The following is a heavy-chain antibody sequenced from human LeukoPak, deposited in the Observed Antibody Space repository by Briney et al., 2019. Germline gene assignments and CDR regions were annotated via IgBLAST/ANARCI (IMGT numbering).Heavy chain of an antibody. CDR1: GGTFSSYA. J-gene: IGHJ3*02. V-gene: IGHV1-69*01. CDR2: IIPIFGIA. CDR3: ATTNNFIGSGSYYSDAFDI. D-gene: IGHD3-10*01. Sequence: SVKVSCKASGGTFSSYAISWVRQAPGQGLEWMGGIIPIFGIANYAQKFQGRVTITADESTSTAYMELSSLRSEDTAVYYCATTNNFIGSGSYYSDAFDIWGQGTMVTVSS.